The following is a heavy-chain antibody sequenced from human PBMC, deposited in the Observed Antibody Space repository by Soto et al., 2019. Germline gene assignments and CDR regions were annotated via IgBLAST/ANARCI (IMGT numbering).Heavy chain of an antibody. J-gene: IGHJ4*02. D-gene: IGHD3-10*01. CDR3: AREGYYGSGSYYYYFDY. CDR2: ISAYNGNT. Sequence: ASVKVSCKASGYTFTSYGISWVRQAPGQGLEWMGWISAYNGNTNYAQKLQGRVTMTTDTSTSTAYMELRSLRSDDTAVYYCAREGYYGSGSYYYYFDYWGQGTLVTVSS. V-gene: IGHV1-18*01. CDR1: GYTFTSYG.